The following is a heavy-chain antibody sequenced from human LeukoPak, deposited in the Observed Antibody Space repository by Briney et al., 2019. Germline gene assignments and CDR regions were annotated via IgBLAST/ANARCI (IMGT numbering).Heavy chain of an antibody. CDR1: GFTFSSYA. D-gene: IGHD2-2*01. CDR3: ARERCISTSCSHGMDV. V-gene: IGHV3-74*01. Sequence: GGSLRLSCAASGFTFSSYAMSWVRQAPGKGLVWVSRINSDGSSTTDADSVRGRFTISRDNAKNTLYLQMNSLRAEDTAVYYCARERCISTSCSHGMDVWGQGTTVIVSS. CDR2: INSDGSST. J-gene: IGHJ6*02.